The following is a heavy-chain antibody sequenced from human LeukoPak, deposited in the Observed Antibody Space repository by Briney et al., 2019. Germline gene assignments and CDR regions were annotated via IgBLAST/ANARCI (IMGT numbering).Heavy chain of an antibody. V-gene: IGHV4-59*12. Sequence: SGTLSLTCTVSGGSISSYYWSWIRQPPGKGLEWIGYIYDSESTNYNPSLKSRATISVDTSKNQFSLKLSSVTAADTAVYYCARLQQLVNYFDYWGQGTLVTVSS. D-gene: IGHD6-13*01. CDR2: IYDSEST. J-gene: IGHJ4*02. CDR1: GGSISSYY. CDR3: ARLQQLVNYFDY.